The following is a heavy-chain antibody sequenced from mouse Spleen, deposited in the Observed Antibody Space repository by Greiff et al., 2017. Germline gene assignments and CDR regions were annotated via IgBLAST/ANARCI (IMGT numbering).Heavy chain of an antibody. CDR3: ASWYDGFYYAMDY. J-gene: IGHJ4*01. V-gene: IGHV1-39*01. D-gene: IGHD2-14*01. CDR1: GYSFTDYN. CDR2: INPNYGTT. Sequence: QLQESGPELVKPGASVKISCKASGYSFTDYNMNWVKQSNGKSLEWIGVINPNYGTTSYNQKFKGKATLTVDQSSSTAYMQLNSLTSEDSAVYYCASWYDGFYYAMDYWGQGTSVTVSS.